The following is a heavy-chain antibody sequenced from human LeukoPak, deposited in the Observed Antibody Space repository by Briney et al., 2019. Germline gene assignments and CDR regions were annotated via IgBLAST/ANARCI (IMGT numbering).Heavy chain of an antibody. J-gene: IGHJ1*01. CDR2: INHSGST. Sequence: SETLSLTCAVYGGSFSGYYWSWIRQPPGKGLEWIGEINHSGSTNYNPSLKSRVTISVDTSKNQFSLKLSSVTAADTAVYYCARDRKIGYYYDSSGYSEYEYFQHWGQGTLVTVSS. D-gene: IGHD3-22*01. CDR3: ARDRKIGYYYDSSGYSEYEYFQH. CDR1: GGSFSGYY. V-gene: IGHV4-34*01.